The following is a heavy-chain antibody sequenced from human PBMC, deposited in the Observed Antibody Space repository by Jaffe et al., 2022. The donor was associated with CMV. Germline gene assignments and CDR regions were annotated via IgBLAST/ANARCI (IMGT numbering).Heavy chain of an antibody. CDR2: INHSGST. V-gene: IGHV4-34*01. D-gene: IGHD6-13*01. J-gene: IGHJ4*02. CDR1: GGSFSGYY. Sequence: QVQLQQWGAGLLKPSETLSLTCAVYGGSFSGYYWSWIRQPPGKGLEWIGEINHSGSTNYNPSLKSRVTISVDTSKNQFSLKLSSVTAADTAVYYCARGRRIGQQLARLDYWGQGTLVTVSS. CDR3: ARGRRIGQQLARLDY.